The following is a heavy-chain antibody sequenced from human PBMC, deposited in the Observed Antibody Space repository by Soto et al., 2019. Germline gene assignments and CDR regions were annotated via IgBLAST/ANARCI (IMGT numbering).Heavy chain of an antibody. Sequence: GGSLRLSCSASGFTFSSYSMHWVRQAPGKGLEYVSAISSNGGSTYYADSVKGRFTISRDNSKNTLYLQMSSLRAEDTAVYYCVAADSSDADYYYGMDVWGQGTTVTVSS. J-gene: IGHJ6*02. CDR2: ISSNGGST. CDR1: GFTFSSYS. D-gene: IGHD3-22*01. V-gene: IGHV3-64D*08. CDR3: VAADSSDADYYYGMDV.